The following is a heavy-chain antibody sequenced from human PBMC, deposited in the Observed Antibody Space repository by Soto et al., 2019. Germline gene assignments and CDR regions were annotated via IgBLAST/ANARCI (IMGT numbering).Heavy chain of an antibody. CDR3: ARLYRYGLSWCNT. CDR1: GGSISRYY. J-gene: IGHJ5*02. D-gene: IGHD3-10*01. Sequence: PSETLSLTCTRSGGSISRYYWSSIRQPPGKGLESIGYIYYNGNTNYNPSLKSRVTISVDKSKNEFSLKLTSVTAADPAVYYYARLYRYGLSWCNTWGQGILITVSS. CDR2: IYYNGNT. V-gene: IGHV4-59*08.